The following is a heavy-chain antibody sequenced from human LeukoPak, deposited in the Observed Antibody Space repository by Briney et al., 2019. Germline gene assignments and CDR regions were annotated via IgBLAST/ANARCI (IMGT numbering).Heavy chain of an antibody. CDR2: TYHSGTS. D-gene: IGHD2-21*01. Sequence: PSETLSLTCTVSGYSISNGYYWGWIRRPPGKGLEWIGTTYHSGTSYYNPSLKSRVTISVDTSKNQLSLKVNSVTAADTAEYYCACSAPYSYYYYMDVWGKGTTVTVSS. J-gene: IGHJ6*03. V-gene: IGHV4-38-2*02. CDR3: ACSAPYSYYYYMDV. CDR1: GYSISNGYY.